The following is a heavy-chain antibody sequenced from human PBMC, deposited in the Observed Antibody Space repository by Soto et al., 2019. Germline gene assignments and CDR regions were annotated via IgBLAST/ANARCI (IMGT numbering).Heavy chain of an antibody. V-gene: IGHV1-3*04. CDR2: INTGNGDT. CDR1: GYTFTSLA. D-gene: IGHD3-10*01. CDR3: ARDRGSRDDC. Sequence: GASVKVSCKASGYTFTSLAIHWVRQAPGQRLEWMGWINTGNGDTKYSQRFQGRVTITRDTSASAAYMELSSLTSEDTAVYYCARDRGSRDDCWGQGTLVTVSS. J-gene: IGHJ4*02.